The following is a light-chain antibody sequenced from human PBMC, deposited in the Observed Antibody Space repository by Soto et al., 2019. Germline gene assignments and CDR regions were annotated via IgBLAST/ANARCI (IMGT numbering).Light chain of an antibody. Sequence: QLVLTQSPSASASLGGSVKLTCTLSSGHSSYDIAWHQQQPEKGPRYLMKLNSDGSHTKGDGIPDRFSGSSSGAERYLTISSLQSEDEDDYYCQTWGTGYARVGGGTKLTVL. CDR3: QTWGTGYAR. CDR2: LNSDGSH. J-gene: IGLJ2*01. CDR1: SGHSSYD. V-gene: IGLV4-69*01.